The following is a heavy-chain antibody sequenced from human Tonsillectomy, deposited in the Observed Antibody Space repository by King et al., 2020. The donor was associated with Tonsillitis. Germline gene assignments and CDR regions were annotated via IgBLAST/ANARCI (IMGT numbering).Heavy chain of an antibody. CDR1: GFTFSSYG. J-gene: IGHJ6*02. CDR3: AKDGPTPSSTSYTYPYYYYGMDV. V-gene: IGHV3-30*18. D-gene: IGHD2-2*01. Sequence: VQLVESGGGVVQPGRSLRLSCAASGFTFSSYGMHWVRQAPGKGLEWVAVISYDGSNKYYADSVKGRFTISRDNSKNTLYLQMNSLRAEDTAVYYCAKDGPTPSSTSYTYPYYYYGMDVWGQGTTVTVSS. CDR2: ISYDGSNK.